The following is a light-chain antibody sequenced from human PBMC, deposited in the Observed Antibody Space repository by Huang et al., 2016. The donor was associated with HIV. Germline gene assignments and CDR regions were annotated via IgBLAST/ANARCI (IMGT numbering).Light chain of an antibody. V-gene: IGKV4-1*01. CDR3: QQYYTVPWT. CDR1: QSLLYRSNNKNH. Sequence: DIVLTQSPHSLAVSLGERATINCKSSQSLLYRSNNKNHLGWYQQKPGQPPKLLMYWESTRESGVPDRFRASGSGTDFTLTISSLQAEDVAVYYCQQYYTVPWTFGQGTKVEI. J-gene: IGKJ1*01. CDR2: WES.